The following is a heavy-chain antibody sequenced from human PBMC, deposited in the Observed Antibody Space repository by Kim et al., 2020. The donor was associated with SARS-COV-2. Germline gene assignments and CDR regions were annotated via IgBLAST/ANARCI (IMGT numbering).Heavy chain of an antibody. D-gene: IGHD3-10*01. CDR1: GFTFSSYW. V-gene: IGHV3-74*01. J-gene: IGHJ5*02. Sequence: GGSLRLSCAASGFTFSSYWMHWVRQAPGKGLVWVSRINSDGSSTSYADSVKGRFTISRDNAKNTLYLQMNSLRAEDTAVYYCARDCDYYGSGSYWSPTNNWFDPWGQGTLVTVSS. CDR3: ARDCDYYGSGSYWSPTNNWFDP. CDR2: INSDGSST.